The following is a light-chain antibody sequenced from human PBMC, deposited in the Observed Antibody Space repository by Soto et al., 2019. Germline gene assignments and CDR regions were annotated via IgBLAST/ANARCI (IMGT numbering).Light chain of an antibody. Sequence: LLTQSPATLSLSPGERVTLSCRASQSISSYLAWYQQKPGQASRLLIYDASNRATGIPDRFSGSGSGTDFTLTISRLEPEDFAVYYCQQYGSSGTFGQGTKVEIK. CDR1: QSISSY. CDR3: QQYGSSGT. J-gene: IGKJ1*01. V-gene: IGKV3-20*01. CDR2: DAS.